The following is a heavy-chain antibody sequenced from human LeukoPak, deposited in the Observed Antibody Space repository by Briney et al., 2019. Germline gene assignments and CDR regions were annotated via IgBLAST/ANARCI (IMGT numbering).Heavy chain of an antibody. CDR2: ISSSSSYI. V-gene: IGHV3-21*01. CDR3: ARELVSSIVVVTAMGYFDY. J-gene: IGHJ4*02. D-gene: IGHD2-21*02. Sequence: GGSLRLSCAASGFTFSSYSMSWVRQAPGKGLEWVSSISSSSSYIYYADSVKGRFTISRDNAKNSLYLQMNSLRAEDTAVYYCARELVSSIVVVTAMGYFDYWGQGTLVTVSS. CDR1: GFTFSSYS.